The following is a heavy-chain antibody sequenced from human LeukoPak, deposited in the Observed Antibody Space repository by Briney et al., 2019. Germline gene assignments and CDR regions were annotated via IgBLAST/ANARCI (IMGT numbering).Heavy chain of an antibody. J-gene: IGHJ4*02. CDR1: GGSISSSNYY. D-gene: IGHD2-15*01. V-gene: IGHV4-39*01. CDR3: AACSGGSCYGFDY. CDR2: IYYSEST. Sequence: SETLSLTCTVSGGSISSSNYYWGWIRQPPGKGLEWIGNIYYSESTYYNPSLKSRVTISVDTSKNQFSLRLSSVTAADTAVYYCAACSGGSCYGFDYWGQGTLVTVSS.